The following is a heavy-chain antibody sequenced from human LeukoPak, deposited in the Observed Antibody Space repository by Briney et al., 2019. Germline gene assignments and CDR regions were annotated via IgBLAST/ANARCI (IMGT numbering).Heavy chain of an antibody. CDR1: GYSFTSYW. J-gene: IGHJ4*02. D-gene: IGHD6-19*01. V-gene: IGHV5-51*01. CDR2: IYPGDSDT. CDR3: ARQHYSSGWCPGYFDY. Sequence: GESLKISCKGSGYSFTSYWIGWVRQMPGKGLEWMGIIYPGDSDTRYSPSLQGQVTISADKSISTAYLQWSSLKASDTAMYYCARQHYSSGWCPGYFDYWGQGTLVTVSS.